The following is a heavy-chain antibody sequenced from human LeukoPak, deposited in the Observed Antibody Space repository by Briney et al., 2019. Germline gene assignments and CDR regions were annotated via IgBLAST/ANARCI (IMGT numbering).Heavy chain of an antibody. Sequence: SETLSLTCTVSGGSISSYYWNWIRQPPGKGLEWIAYIYYSGNTNYNPSLKSRVTISVDTSKNQFSLKLSSVTAADTAVYYCARDVGATPGYFDYWGQGTLVSVSS. J-gene: IGHJ4*02. CDR1: GGSISSYY. D-gene: IGHD1-26*01. CDR3: ARDVGATPGYFDY. V-gene: IGHV4-59*01. CDR2: IYYSGNT.